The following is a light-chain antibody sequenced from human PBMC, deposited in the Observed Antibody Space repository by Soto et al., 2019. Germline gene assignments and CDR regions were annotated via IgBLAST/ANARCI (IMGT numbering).Light chain of an antibody. CDR3: KQYNTYPWT. CDR1: QSVTTR. V-gene: IGKV1-5*01. J-gene: IGKJ1*01. CDR2: DAS. Sequence: DIQMTQSPFTLSASVGDRVTITCRASQSVTTRLAWHQHKPGKAPKVLIYDASNLETGVPSRFSGSGSGREFTLTIRSLQPDDFATYYCKQYNTYPWTFGQGTKVDIK.